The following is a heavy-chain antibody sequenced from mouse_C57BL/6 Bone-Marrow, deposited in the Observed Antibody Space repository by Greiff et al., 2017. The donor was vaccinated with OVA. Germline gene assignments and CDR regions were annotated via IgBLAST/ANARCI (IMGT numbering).Heavy chain of an antibody. CDR2: IYPGSGST. CDR1: GYTFTSYW. D-gene: IGHD1-1*01. J-gene: IGHJ2*01. V-gene: IGHV1-55*01. Sequence: QVQLQQSGAELVKPGASVKMSCKASGYTFTSYWITWVKQRPGQGLEWIGDIYPGSGSTNYNEKFKSKATLTVDTSSSTAYMQLSSLTSEDSAVYYCARGGFITTVPVDYWGQGTTLTVSS. CDR3: ARGGFITTVPVDY.